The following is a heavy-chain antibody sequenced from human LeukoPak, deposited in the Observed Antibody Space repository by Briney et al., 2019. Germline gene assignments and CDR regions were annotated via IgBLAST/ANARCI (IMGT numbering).Heavy chain of an antibody. D-gene: IGHD3-10*01. J-gene: IGHJ4*02. V-gene: IGHV3-23*01. CDR3: AKSGSVRASYYDC. CDR2: ITNTDGRT. CDR1: GFTFSSYA. Sequence: GGSLRLSCVASGFTFSSYAMSWVRQRPGMGLERVSHITNTDGRTYYADSVKGRFTISRDNSRNTLYLQMNSLRAEDTAVYYCAKSGSVRASYYDCWGQGALVTVSS.